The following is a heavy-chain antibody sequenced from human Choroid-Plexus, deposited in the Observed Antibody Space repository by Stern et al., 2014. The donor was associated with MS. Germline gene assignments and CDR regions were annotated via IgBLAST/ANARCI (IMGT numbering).Heavy chain of an antibody. Sequence: VQLVESGGGVVQPGRPLRLSCVASGFTLGSCAMHWVRQAPGKGLEWVAGVSYDGSNKYYADSVKGRFTISRDNSQNTLYMQMSSLRPEDTAVYYCAKDRQYLTYFFDNWGQGSLVTVSS. V-gene: IGHV3-30*18. D-gene: IGHD2/OR15-2a*01. CDR3: AKDRQYLTYFFDN. CDR1: GFTLGSCA. J-gene: IGHJ4*02. CDR2: VSYDGSNK.